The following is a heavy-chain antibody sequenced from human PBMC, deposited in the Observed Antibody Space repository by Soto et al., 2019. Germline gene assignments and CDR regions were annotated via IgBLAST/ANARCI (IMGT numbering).Heavy chain of an antibody. CDR3: AREIGILHSYGRTPIYYYYGMDV. D-gene: IGHD5-18*01. CDR1: GFTVSSNY. J-gene: IGHJ6*02. Sequence: GGSLRLSCAASGFTVSSNYMSWVRQAPGKGLEWVSVIYSGGSTYYADSVKGRFTISRDNSKNTLYLQMNSLRAEDTAVYYCAREIGILHSYGRTPIYYYYGMDVWGQGTTVTVSS. CDR2: IYSGGST. V-gene: IGHV3-53*01.